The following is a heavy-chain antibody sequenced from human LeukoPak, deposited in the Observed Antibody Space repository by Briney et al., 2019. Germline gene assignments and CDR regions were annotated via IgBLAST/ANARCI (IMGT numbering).Heavy chain of an antibody. CDR1: GDSTIYNY. J-gene: IGHJ6*03. Sequence: PSETLSLTCSVSGDSTIYNYWSWIRQPAGKGLEWIGRIFSDGKINYSPSLESRVTMSVDNAKNQFSLRLSSVTAADTAVYYCARGPGVFGRIWYMDVWGQGTTVSASS. V-gene: IGHV4-4*07. CDR3: ARGPGVFGRIWYMDV. CDR2: IFSDGKI. D-gene: IGHD3-3*01.